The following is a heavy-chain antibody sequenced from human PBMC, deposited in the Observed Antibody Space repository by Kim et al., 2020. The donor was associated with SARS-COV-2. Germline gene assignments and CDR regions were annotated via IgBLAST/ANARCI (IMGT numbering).Heavy chain of an antibody. CDR3: AIQRTSVQLWFGY. D-gene: IGHD5-18*01. CDR1: GFTFSSYV. Sequence: GGSLRLSCAASGFTFSSYVMSWVRQAPGKGLEWVSAISGSGSSIYYADSVKGRFTISRDNSKNTLYLQMNSLRAEDTAVYYCAIQRTSVQLWFGYWGQGTLVTVSS. CDR2: ISGSGSSI. V-gene: IGHV3-23*01. J-gene: IGHJ4*02.